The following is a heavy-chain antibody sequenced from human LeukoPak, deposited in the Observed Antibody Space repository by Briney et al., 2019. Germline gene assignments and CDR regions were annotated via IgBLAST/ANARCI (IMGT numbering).Heavy chain of an antibody. J-gene: IGHJ4*02. Sequence: SPETLSLSCAVPGGSLSQYYWCWIRQPPGKGLEWISYIYHTGITDYNPSPKRPVSISLDPIPNKLSLMLAAVTAADTALYCGGRDIQGSGHFDFWGQGTLVTVSS. CDR2: IYHTGIT. D-gene: IGHD3-10*01. CDR1: GGSLSQYY. V-gene: IGHV4-59*01. CDR3: GRDIQGSGHFDF.